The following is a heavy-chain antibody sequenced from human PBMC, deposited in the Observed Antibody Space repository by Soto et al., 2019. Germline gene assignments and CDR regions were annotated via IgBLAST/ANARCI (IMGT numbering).Heavy chain of an antibody. CDR2: IIPILGIA. D-gene: IGHD3-10*01. V-gene: IGHV1-69*08. Sequence: QVQLVQSGAEVKKPGSSVKVSCKASGGTFSSYTISWVRQAPGQGLEWMGRIIPILGIANYAQKFQGRVTITTDKSTSTAYMELSSLRSEDTAVYYCARDRGDGYNNYWGQGTLVTVSS. CDR3: ARDRGDGYNNY. CDR1: GGTFSSYT. J-gene: IGHJ4*02.